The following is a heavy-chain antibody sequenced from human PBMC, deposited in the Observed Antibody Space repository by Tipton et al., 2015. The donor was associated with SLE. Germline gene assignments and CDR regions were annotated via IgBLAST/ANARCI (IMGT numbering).Heavy chain of an antibody. V-gene: IGHV1-69*13. CDR2: IIPIFGTA. CDR3: ASVFEPHSPGY. J-gene: IGHJ4*02. Sequence: QSGAEVKKPGSSVKVSCKASGGTFSSYAISWVRQAPGEGLEWTGMIIPIFGTANYAKKFQCRVTITAAESTNTAYMELSSLRSEDRAMYYCASVFEPHSPGYWGQGTLVTVSS. CDR1: GGTFSSYA. D-gene: IGHD2-21*01.